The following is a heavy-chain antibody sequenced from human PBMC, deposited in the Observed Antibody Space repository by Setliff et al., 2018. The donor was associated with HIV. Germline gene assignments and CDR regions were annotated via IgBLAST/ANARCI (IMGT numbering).Heavy chain of an antibody. J-gene: IGHJ4*02. CDR2: INHSGRT. D-gene: IGHD3-22*01. V-gene: IGHV4-34*10. CDR1: GGSFTNYF. Sequence: PSETLSLTCAVYGGSFTNYFWSWIRQSPGKGLEWIGEINHSGRTKYNPSLKSRVTMSVDTSKNQFSLKLSSVTAADTAVYYCATLLASSSGYPRVPDYWGQGTLVTVSS. CDR3: ATLLASSSGYPRVPDY.